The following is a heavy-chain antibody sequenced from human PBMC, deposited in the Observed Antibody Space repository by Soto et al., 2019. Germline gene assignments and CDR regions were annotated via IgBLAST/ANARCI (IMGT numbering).Heavy chain of an antibody. D-gene: IGHD2-8*01. CDR1: GGSISSGGYY. CDR3: ARRALPQCINGVCYKDGFWDY. V-gene: IGHV4-31*03. CDR2: IYYSGST. Sequence: RSLTCTVSGGSISSGGYYWSWIRQHPGKGLEWIGYIYYSGSTYNNPSLKSRATISLDTSKNQFSLKLSSVTAADTAVYYCARRALPQCINGVCYKDGFWDYWGQGALVTVSS. J-gene: IGHJ4*02.